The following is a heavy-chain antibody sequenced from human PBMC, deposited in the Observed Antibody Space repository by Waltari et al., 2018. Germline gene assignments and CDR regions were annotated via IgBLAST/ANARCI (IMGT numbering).Heavy chain of an antibody. D-gene: IGHD1-26*01. V-gene: IGHV3-30*02. CDR1: GFTFSSSG. J-gene: IGHJ4*02. CDR3: AGGSYGYYFDY. Sequence: QVQLVESGGGVVQPGGSLRLSCAASGFTFSSSGMHGVRQAPGKGLEWVAFIRYDGSNKYYADSVKGRFTISRDNSKNTLYLQMNSLRAEDTAVYYCAGGSYGYYFDYWGQGTLVTVSS. CDR2: IRYDGSNK.